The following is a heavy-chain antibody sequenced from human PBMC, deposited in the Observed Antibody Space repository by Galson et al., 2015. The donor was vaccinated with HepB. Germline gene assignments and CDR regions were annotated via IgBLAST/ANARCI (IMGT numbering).Heavy chain of an antibody. CDR2: ISSSSSTI. CDR3: PVSGSYSTFDI. J-gene: IGHJ3*02. D-gene: IGHD1-26*01. CDR1: GLTFSRYS. V-gene: IGHV3-48*04. Sequence: SLRLSCAASGLTFSRYSMNWARQAPGKGLEWVSYISSSSSTIYYADSVKGRFTISRDNAKNSLYLQMNSLRAEDTAVYYCPVSGSYSTFDIWGQGTMVTVSS.